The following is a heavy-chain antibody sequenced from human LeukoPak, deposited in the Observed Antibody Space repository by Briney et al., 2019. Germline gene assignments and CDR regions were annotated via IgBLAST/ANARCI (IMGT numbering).Heavy chain of an antibody. CDR2: ITGSGSTT. J-gene: IGHJ4*02. V-gene: IGHV3-23*01. CDR1: GFTFSSFA. D-gene: IGHD2-15*01. Sequence: GGSLRLSCAAAGFTFSSFAMNWVRQAPGKGLEWVSTITGSGSTTFYADSVEGRFTISRDNSKKTLFLQMNSLRAEDTAVYFCAKQIVVVTAGMNYFDNWGQGTLVAVSS. CDR3: AKQIVVVTAGMNYFDN.